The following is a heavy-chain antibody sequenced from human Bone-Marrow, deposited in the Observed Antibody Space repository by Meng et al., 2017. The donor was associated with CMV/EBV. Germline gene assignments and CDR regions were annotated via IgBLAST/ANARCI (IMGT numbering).Heavy chain of an antibody. CDR3: ARDAGIAWPFDY. CDR1: GFTFSDYY. J-gene: IGHJ4*02. V-gene: IGHV3-11*01. D-gene: IGHD2-21*01. CDR2: ISSSGSTI. Sequence: GESLKISCAASGFTFSDYYMSWIRQAPGKGLEWVSYISSSGSTIYYADSVKGRFTISRDNSKDTLYLQMDSLRVEDTAVYYCARDAGIAWPFDYWGQGTPVTVSS.